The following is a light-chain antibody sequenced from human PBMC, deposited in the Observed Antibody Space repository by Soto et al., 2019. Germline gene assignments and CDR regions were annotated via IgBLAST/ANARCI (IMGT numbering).Light chain of an antibody. Sequence: QSALTQPPSASGSPGQSVTISCTGTSSDVGGYNFVSWYQQHPGKAPKLMIYEVSKRPSGVPDRFSGSKSGNTASLTVSGLQAEDAADYYCSSYAGDNNLVFGGGTKVTVL. V-gene: IGLV2-8*01. J-gene: IGLJ2*01. CDR2: EVS. CDR3: SSYAGDNNLV. CDR1: SSDVGGYNF.